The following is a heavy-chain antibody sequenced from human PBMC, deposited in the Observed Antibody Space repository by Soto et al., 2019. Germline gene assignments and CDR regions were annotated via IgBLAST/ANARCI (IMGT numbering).Heavy chain of an antibody. CDR3: ALALGPTTGLDY. CDR2: IFNSGTT. V-gene: IGHV4-31*02. CDR1: GASTVSHYH. D-gene: IGHD1-26*01. J-gene: IGHJ4*02. Sequence: SETLSLTCSASGASTVSHYHWTWIRQPPGKGLEWMGYIFNSGTTFYNPSLTSRLSISMDTSGNHFSLELRSVTAADTAVYYCALALGPTTGLDYWGQGTLVTVSS.